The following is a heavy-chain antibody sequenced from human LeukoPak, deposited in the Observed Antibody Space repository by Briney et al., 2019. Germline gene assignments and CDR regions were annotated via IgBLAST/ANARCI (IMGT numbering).Heavy chain of an antibody. J-gene: IGHJ4*02. D-gene: IGHD2-2*01. CDR3: ARANFLYCSSSTCLFDY. Sequence: AASVKVSCKASGYTFTDYYMHWVRQAPGQGFEWMGWINPNDGDTNYAQKFQGRVTMTRDTFISTAHMEVSRLRSDDTAVYYCARANFLYCSSSTCLFDYWGQGTLVTVSS. CDR2: INPNDGDT. V-gene: IGHV1-2*02. CDR1: GYTFTDYY.